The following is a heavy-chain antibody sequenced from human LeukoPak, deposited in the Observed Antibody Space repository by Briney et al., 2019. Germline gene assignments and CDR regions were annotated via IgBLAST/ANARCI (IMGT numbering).Heavy chain of an antibody. CDR2: INHSGST. D-gene: IGHD4-17*01. J-gene: IGHJ4*02. CDR3: ARCTVTDYFDY. CDR1: GGSFSGYY. Sequence: PSETLSLTCAVYGGSFSGYYWSWIRQPPGKGLEWIGEINHSGSTNYNPSLKSRVTISVDTSKNQFSLKLRSVTAADTAVYYCARCTVTDYFDYWGQGTLVTVSS. V-gene: IGHV4-34*01.